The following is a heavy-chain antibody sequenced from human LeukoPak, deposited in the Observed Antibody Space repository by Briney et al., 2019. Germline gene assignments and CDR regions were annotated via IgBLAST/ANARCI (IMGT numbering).Heavy chain of an antibody. J-gene: IGHJ4*02. V-gene: IGHV3-64*02. CDR1: GFTFSSYS. CDR2: ISSNGDNT. D-gene: IGHD2-2*01. Sequence: GGSLRLSCAASGFTFSSYSMHWLRQAPGKGLAYVSAISSNGDNTYYAGSVKGRFTISRDNSKNTLYLQMGSLRVEDMGVYYCAREVDRVFDYWGQGDLVTVSS. CDR3: AREVDRVFDY.